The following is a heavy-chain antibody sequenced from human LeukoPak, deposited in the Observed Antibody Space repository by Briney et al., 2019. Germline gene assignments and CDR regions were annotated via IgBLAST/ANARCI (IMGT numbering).Heavy chain of an antibody. CDR3: ARGGTYYYDSSEGPLNDFDY. Sequence: GGSLRLSCAASGFTFSDHSINWVRQAPGKGLEWVGRATNKANNYTSQYAASVKDRFTISRDESKNSLYLQMNSLKTEDTAVYYCARGGTYYYDSSEGPLNDFDYWGQGTLVTVSS. J-gene: IGHJ4*02. V-gene: IGHV3-72*01. CDR1: GFTFSDHS. CDR2: ATNKANNYTS. D-gene: IGHD3-22*01.